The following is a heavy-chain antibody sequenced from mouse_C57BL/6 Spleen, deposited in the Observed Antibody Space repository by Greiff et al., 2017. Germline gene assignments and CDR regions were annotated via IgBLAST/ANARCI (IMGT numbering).Heavy chain of an antibody. D-gene: IGHD1-1*01. CDR2: INPNYGTT. V-gene: IGHV1-39*01. Sequence: EVKLQESGPELVKPGASVKISCKASGYSFTDYNMNWVKQSNGKSLEWIGVINPNYGTTSYNQKFKGKATLTVDQSSSTAYMQLNSLTSEDSAVYYCARDTTVVATWDFDVWGTGTTVTVSS. CDR1: GYSFTDYN. CDR3: ARDTTVVATWDFDV. J-gene: IGHJ1*03.